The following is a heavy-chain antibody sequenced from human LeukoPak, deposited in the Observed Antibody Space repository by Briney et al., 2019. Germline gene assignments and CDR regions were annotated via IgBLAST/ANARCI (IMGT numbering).Heavy chain of an antibody. CDR1: GFTFSSYS. CDR3: AREGGIYSYGYGRFDY. Sequence: PGGSLRLSCAASGFTFSSYSMNWVRQTPGKGLEWVAHIKEDGSEKYYVDSVKGRFPISRDNAKNSLYLQMNSLRAEDTALYYCAREGGIYSYGYGRFDYWGREPWSPSPQ. J-gene: IGHJ4*02. D-gene: IGHD5-18*01. CDR2: IKEDGSEK. V-gene: IGHV3-7*01.